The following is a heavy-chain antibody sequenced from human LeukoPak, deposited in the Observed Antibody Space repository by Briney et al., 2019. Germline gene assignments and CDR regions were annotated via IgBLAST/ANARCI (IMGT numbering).Heavy chain of an antibody. CDR1: GASISSYY. CDR3: ARVAYGSGSQTFYYYGMDV. Sequence: SETLSLTCTGSGASISSYYWSWIRQPPGKGLEWIGYIYHTGSANSNASLKSRVTISVDTSKNQFSLKLRSVTAADTAVYYCARVAYGSGSQTFYYYGMDVWGQGTTVTVSS. J-gene: IGHJ6*02. D-gene: IGHD3-10*01. V-gene: IGHV4-59*01. CDR2: IYHTGSA.